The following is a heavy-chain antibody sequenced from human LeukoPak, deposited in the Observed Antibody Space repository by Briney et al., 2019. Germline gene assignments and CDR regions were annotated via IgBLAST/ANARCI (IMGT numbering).Heavy chain of an antibody. V-gene: IGHV1-18*01. J-gene: IGHJ4*02. Sequence: ASVKVSCKASGGTFSSYAISWVRQAPGQGLEWMGWISAYNGNTNYAQKLQGRVTMTTDTSTSTAYMELRSLRSDDTAVYYCARAPSITGTTFFDYWGQGTLVTVSS. CDR1: GGTFSSYA. CDR2: ISAYNGNT. CDR3: ARAPSITGTTFFDY. D-gene: IGHD1-7*01.